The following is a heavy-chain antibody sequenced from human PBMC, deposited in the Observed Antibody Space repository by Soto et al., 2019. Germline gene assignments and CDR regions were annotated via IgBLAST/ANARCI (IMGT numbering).Heavy chain of an antibody. J-gene: IGHJ6*02. CDR2: IWYDGSNK. D-gene: IGHD2-2*01. V-gene: IGHV3-33*01. CDR1: GFTFSSYG. Sequence: GGSLRLSCGASGFTFSSYGMHWVRQAPGKGLEWVAVIWYDGSNKYYADSVKGRFTISRDNSKNTLYLQMNSLRAEDTAVYYCARAPGGVPADVWGQGTTVTVSS. CDR3: ARAPGGVPADV.